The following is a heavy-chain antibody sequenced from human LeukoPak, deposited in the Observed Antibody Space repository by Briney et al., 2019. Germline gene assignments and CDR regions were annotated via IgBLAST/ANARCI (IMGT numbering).Heavy chain of an antibody. Sequence: GGSLRLSCAASGFTFISYARYAMSWVRQAPGKGLEWVSGISGSGDSTYYADSVKGRFTISRDNSKNTLHLKMNSLRAEDTALYYCAKDAEQWLIRSFDYWGQGTLVTVSS. CDR2: ISGSGDST. CDR3: AKDAEQWLIRSFDY. CDR1: GFTFISYARYA. J-gene: IGHJ4*02. D-gene: IGHD6-19*01. V-gene: IGHV3-23*01.